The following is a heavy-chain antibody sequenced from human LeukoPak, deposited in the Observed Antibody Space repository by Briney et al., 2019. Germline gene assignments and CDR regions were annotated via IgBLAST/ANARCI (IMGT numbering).Heavy chain of an antibody. CDR1: GFTFSSYW. CDR2: ISSSSSTI. Sequence: QPGGSLRLSCAASGFTFSSYWMSWVRQAPGKGLEWVSYISSSSSTIYYADSVKGRFTISRDNAKNSLYLQMNSLRAEDTAVYYCAREVAPPFPLGVILDYWGQGTLVTVSS. V-gene: IGHV3-48*04. J-gene: IGHJ4*02. D-gene: IGHD3-10*01. CDR3: AREVAPPFPLGVILDY.